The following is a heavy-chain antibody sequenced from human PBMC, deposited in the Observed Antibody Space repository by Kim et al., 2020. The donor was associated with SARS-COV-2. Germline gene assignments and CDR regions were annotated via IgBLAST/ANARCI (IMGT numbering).Heavy chain of an antibody. V-gene: IGHV1-18*01. CDR3: VRGVSGYYPFDY. CDR2: T. Sequence: TQYAPQLQGRVTLTPDTSPTTAYMELRSLRSDDTAVYYCVRGVSGYYPFDYWGQGPLVTVSS. D-gene: IGHD3-22*01. J-gene: IGHJ4*02.